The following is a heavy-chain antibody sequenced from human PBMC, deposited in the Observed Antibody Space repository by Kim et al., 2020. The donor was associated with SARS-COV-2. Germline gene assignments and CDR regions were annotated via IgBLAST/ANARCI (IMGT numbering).Heavy chain of an antibody. J-gene: IGHJ4*02. CDR3: ATDYDDYVWGNYRYASFDY. Sequence: NGRFTNSRDNSKNTLYLQMNSLGAEDTAVYYCATDYDDYVWGNYRYASFDYWGQGTVVTVSS. D-gene: IGHD3-16*02. V-gene: IGHV3-30*03.